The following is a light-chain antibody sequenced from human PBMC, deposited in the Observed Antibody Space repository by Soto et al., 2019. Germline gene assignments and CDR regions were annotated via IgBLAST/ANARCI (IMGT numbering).Light chain of an antibody. V-gene: IGKV1-5*01. J-gene: IGKJ1*01. CDR3: QQYHNLWT. CDR2: DAS. CDR1: QTINSW. Sequence: DIQMTQSPSTLSASPGHSVTITCRASQTINSWLAWYQQKPGKAPKVLIFDASSLKTGVPSRFSGSGSGTEFTLTITSLQSEDFALYYCQQYHNLWTFGQGTKVDIK.